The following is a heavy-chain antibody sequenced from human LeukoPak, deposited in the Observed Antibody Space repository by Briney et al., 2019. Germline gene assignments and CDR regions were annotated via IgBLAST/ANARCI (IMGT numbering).Heavy chain of an antibody. CDR2: INWNGGST. D-gene: IGHD6-13*01. CDR3: ARGTLKAAATDFDY. V-gene: IGHV3-20*04. CDR1: GFTFDDYG. Sequence: GGSLRLSCAASGFTFDDYGMSWVRQAPGKGLEWVSGINWNGGSTGYADSVKGRFTISRDNAKNSLYLQMNSLRAEDTAMYYCARGTLKAAATDFDYWGQGTLVTVSS. J-gene: IGHJ4*02.